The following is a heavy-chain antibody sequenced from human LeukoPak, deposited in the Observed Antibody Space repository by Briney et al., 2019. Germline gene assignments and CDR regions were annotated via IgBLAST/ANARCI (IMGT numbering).Heavy chain of an antibody. CDR1: GGSISSGGYY. CDR3: ARDPYYYDSSTN. Sequence: SETLSLTCTVSGGSISSGGYYGSWIRQPPGKGLEWIGYIYHSGSTYYNPSLKSRVTISVDRSKNQFSLKLSSVTAADTAVYYCARDPYYYDSSTNWGQGTLVTVSS. J-gene: IGHJ4*02. CDR2: IYHSGST. D-gene: IGHD3-22*01. V-gene: IGHV4-30-2*01.